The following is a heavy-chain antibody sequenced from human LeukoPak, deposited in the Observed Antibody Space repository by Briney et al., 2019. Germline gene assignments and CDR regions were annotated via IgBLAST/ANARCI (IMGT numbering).Heavy chain of an antibody. V-gene: IGHV1-69*13. CDR3: AGEDQSESEMATSGFDY. CDR1: GGTFSSYA. J-gene: IGHJ4*02. Sequence: SVKVSCKASGGTFSSYAISWVRQAPGQGLEWMGGIIPIFGTANYAQKFQGRVTITADESTSTAYMELSSLRSKDTAVYYCAGEDQSESEMATSGFDYWGQGTLVTVSS. D-gene: IGHD5-24*01. CDR2: IIPIFGTA.